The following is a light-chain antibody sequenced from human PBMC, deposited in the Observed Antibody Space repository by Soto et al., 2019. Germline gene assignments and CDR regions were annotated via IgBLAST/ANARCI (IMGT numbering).Light chain of an antibody. CDR2: EVS. CDR3: SSYSSTTTL. Sequence: QSALTQPASVSGSPGQSITISCSGISPDFGVSWYQHFPGKAPTLLIFEVSNRPSGVSTRFSGSKSDNMAFLTISGLQSEDEGLYHCSSYSSTTTLFGGGTKLTVL. CDR1: SPDFGV. V-gene: IGLV2-14*01. J-gene: IGLJ3*02.